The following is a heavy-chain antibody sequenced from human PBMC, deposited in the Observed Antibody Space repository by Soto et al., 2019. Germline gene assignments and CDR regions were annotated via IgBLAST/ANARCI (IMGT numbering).Heavy chain of an antibody. CDR1: GFAFSGYW. V-gene: IGHV3-74*01. CDR3: ARVHPIAAAGTGFDY. Sequence: GGSLRLSCAASGFAFSGYWMSWVRQAPGKGLEWVARINSDGSSKSYADSVKGRFTISRDNAKNTLYLQMNSLRAEDTAVYYCARVHPIAAAGTGFDYWGQGTLVTVSS. CDR2: INSDGSSK. J-gene: IGHJ4*02. D-gene: IGHD6-13*01.